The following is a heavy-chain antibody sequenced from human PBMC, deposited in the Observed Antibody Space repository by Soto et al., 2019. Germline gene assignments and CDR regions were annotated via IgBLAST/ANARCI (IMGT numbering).Heavy chain of an antibody. CDR3: ARGQGAAIGDYYYHGMDV. V-gene: IGHV3-73*01. D-gene: IGHD2-2*02. CDR2: IRSRANNFAT. J-gene: IGHJ6*02. Sequence: GGSLRLSCAASGFIFSGSAIHWVRQASGKGLEWVGRIRSRANNFATSFAASVKGRFTFSRDDSKNTAYLQMNTLKPEDTAVYYCARGQGAAIGDYYYHGMDVWGQGTTVTVSS. CDR1: GFIFSGSA.